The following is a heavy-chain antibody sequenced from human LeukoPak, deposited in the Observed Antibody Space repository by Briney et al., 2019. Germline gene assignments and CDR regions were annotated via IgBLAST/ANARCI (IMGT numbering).Heavy chain of an antibody. Sequence: GRSLRLSCAASGFTFSSYAMHWVRQAPGKGLEWVAVISYDGSNKYYADSVKGRFTISRDNSKNTLYLQMNSLRAEDTAVYYCARGPGPAGGSSGWYYFDYWGQGTLVTVSS. CDR3: ARGPGPAGGSSGWYYFDY. CDR2: ISYDGSNK. V-gene: IGHV3-30-3*01. J-gene: IGHJ4*02. CDR1: GFTFSSYA. D-gene: IGHD6-19*01.